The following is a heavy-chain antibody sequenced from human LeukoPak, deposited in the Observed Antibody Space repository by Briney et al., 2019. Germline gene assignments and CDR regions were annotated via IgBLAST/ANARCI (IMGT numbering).Heavy chain of an antibody. CDR1: GYTFTGYY. Sequence: ASVKVSCKASGYTFTGYYMHWVRQAPGQGLEWMGRINPNSGGTNYAQKFQGRVTMTRDTSISTAYMELSRLRSEDTAVYYCARGNDYSDINWFDPWGQGTLVTVSS. CDR2: INPNSGGT. D-gene: IGHD4-17*01. J-gene: IGHJ5*02. CDR3: ARGNDYSDINWFDP. V-gene: IGHV1-2*06.